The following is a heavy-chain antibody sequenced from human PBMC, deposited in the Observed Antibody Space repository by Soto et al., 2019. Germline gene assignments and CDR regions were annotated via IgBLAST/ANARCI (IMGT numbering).Heavy chain of an antibody. CDR2: ISGSGGST. J-gene: IGHJ4*02. CDR1: GFTFSSYA. Sequence: GGSLRLSCAASGFTFSSYAMSWVRQAPGKGLEWVSAISGSGGSTYYADSVKGRFTISRDNSKNTLYLQMNSLRAEDTAVYYCAKFSGVFLVRGVIFGYWGQGTLVTVSS. D-gene: IGHD3-10*01. CDR3: AKFSGVFLVRGVIFGY. V-gene: IGHV3-23*01.